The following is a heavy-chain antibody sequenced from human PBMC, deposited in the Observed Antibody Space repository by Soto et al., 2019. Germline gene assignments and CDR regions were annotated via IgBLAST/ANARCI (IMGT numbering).Heavy chain of an antibody. Sequence: GGSLRLSCAASGFTFGSYSMNWVRQAPGKGRGGVSSISRSSSYIYYAASVKGRFTISRNNAKNSRYRQMNSLRAEDTPVYSSARGSPWATYYYYGMDVWGQGTTVTVSS. CDR3: ARGSPWATYYYYGMDV. CDR1: GFTFGSYS. V-gene: IGHV3-21*01. CDR2: ISRSSSYI. D-gene: IGHD7-27*01. J-gene: IGHJ6*02.